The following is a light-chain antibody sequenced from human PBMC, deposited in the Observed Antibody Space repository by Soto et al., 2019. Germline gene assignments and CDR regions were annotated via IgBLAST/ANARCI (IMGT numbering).Light chain of an antibody. CDR1: QSISSNH. V-gene: IGKV3-20*01. CDR2: GAS. J-gene: IGKJ4*01. Sequence: EIVLTQSPGTLSLSPGERATLSCRASQSISSNHLAWYQQRPGQAPRLLIYGASSRAIGIPDRFSGSGSGTDFTLTISRLEPEDFAMYYCQQYGYSPGLAFGVGTKVDIK. CDR3: QQYGYSPGLA.